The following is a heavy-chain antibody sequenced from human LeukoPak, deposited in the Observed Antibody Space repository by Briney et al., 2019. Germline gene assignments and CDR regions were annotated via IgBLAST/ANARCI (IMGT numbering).Heavy chain of an antibody. D-gene: IGHD3-10*01. CDR1: GFTFDDYA. CDR2: ISWNSGSI. J-gene: IGHJ4*02. V-gene: IGHV3-9*01. Sequence: GGSLRLSCAASGFTFDDYAMHWVRQAPGKGLEWVSGISWNSGSIGYADSVKGRFTISRDNSKNTLYLQMNSLRAEDTAVYYCAKTYYYGSGSYWGSFDYWGQGTLVTVSS. CDR3: AKTYYYGSGSYWGSFDY.